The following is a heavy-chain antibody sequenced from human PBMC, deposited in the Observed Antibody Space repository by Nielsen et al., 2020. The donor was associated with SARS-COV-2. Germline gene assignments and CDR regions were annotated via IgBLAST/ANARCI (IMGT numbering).Heavy chain of an antibody. D-gene: IGHD6-13*01. J-gene: IGHJ4*02. Sequence: GESLKISCAASGFTFSRYTMNWVRQAPGKGLEWVSSITSSSSYIYYADSVKGRFTISRDNAKNSLSLQMNSLRAEDTAVYYCARVEGSSWYFEYWGQGTLVTVSS. CDR2: ITSSSSYI. CDR1: GFTFSRYT. V-gene: IGHV3-21*04. CDR3: ARVEGSSWYFEY.